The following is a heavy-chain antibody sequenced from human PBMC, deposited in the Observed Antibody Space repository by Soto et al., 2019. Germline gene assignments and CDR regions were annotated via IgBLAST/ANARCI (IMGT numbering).Heavy chain of an antibody. CDR3: ARGAPEIAY. J-gene: IGHJ4*02. CDR2: ISYDGSNK. CDR1: GFTFSSYA. Sequence: QVQLVESGGGVVQPGRSLRLSCAASGFTFSSYAMHWVRQAPGKGLEWVAVISYDGSNKYYADSVKGRFTISRDNSKNTLYLQMNSLRAEEKAVYYCARGAPEIAYWGQGTLVTVSS. V-gene: IGHV3-30-3*01.